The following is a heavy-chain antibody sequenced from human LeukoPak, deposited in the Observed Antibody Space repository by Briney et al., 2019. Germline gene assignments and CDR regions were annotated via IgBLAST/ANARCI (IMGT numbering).Heavy chain of an antibody. CDR3: ARDPYSGTYGDTYYYYMDV. D-gene: IGHD1-26*01. CDR1: GFTFSSYN. V-gene: IGHV3-21*01. CDR2: ITSSSTYT. J-gene: IGHJ6*03. Sequence: GGSLRLSCAASGFTFSSYNMNWVRQTPGKGLEWVSSITSSSTYTFYADSVKGRFTISRDNARNSLYLQMNSLRAEDTAVYYCARDPYSGTYGDTYYYYMDVWGKGTTVTISS.